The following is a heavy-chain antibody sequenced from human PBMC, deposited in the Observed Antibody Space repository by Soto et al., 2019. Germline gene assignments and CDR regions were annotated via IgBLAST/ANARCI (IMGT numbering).Heavy chain of an antibody. J-gene: IGHJ4*02. CDR2: IFPSDSDT. CDR3: ARHLIGTTWYSDY. V-gene: IGHV5-51*01. D-gene: IGHD1-20*01. CDR1: GYSFINHW. Sequence: EVQLVQSGAEVKKPGESLKISCKSSGYSFINHWIGWVRQMPGKGLEWMGIIFPSDSDTRYSPSFQGQVTISADKSINTAYRQWSSLKASDTAMYYCARHLIGTTWYSDYWGQGTLVTVSS.